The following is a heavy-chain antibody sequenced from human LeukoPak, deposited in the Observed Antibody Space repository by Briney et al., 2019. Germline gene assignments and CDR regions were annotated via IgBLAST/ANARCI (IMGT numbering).Heavy chain of an antibody. CDR1: GFTFSNAW. Sequence: GGSLRLSCAASGFTFSNAWMSWVRQAPGKGLEWVAVISNDERNKYYADSVKGRFTISRDNSKNTLYLQMNSLRAEDTAVYYCAKDGSGSYLDYWGQGTLVTVSS. V-gene: IGHV3-30*18. CDR2: ISNDERNK. D-gene: IGHD3-10*01. CDR3: AKDGSGSYLDY. J-gene: IGHJ4*02.